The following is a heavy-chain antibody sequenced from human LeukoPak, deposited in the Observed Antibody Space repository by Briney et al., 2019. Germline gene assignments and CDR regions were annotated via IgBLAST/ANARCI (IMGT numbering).Heavy chain of an antibody. CDR3: ARDPFGYYDFWSGYFSY. CDR1: GYTFTSYG. J-gene: IGHJ4*02. Sequence: GASVKVSCKASGYTFTSYGISWVRQAPGQGLEWMGWISAYNGNTNYAQKLQGRVTMTTDTSTSTAYMELRSLRSDDTAVYYCARDPFGYYDFWSGYFSYWGQGTLVTVSS. V-gene: IGHV1-18*01. CDR2: ISAYNGNT. D-gene: IGHD3-3*01.